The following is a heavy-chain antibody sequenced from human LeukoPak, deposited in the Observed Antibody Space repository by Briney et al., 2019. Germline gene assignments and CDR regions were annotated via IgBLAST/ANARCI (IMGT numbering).Heavy chain of an antibody. CDR3: ATSGGDYYYYYSLDV. J-gene: IGHJ6*03. CDR1: GGTFSRYA. Sequence: SVKVSCKASGGTFSRYAISWVRQAPGQGLEWMGGIIPVLGTTNYAQTFQNKVTITADESTSTTYMELSSLTSEDTAVYYCATSGGDYYYYYSLDVWGKGTPVTISS. V-gene: IGHV1-69*01. D-gene: IGHD3-10*01. CDR2: IIPVLGTT.